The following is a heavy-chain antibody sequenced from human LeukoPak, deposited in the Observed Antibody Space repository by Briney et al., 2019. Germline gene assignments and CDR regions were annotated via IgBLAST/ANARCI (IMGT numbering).Heavy chain of an antibody. Sequence: SETLSLTCTVSGGSISRYYWSWIRQAPGKGLEWIGYIYYSGSTNYNPSLKSRVTISVDTSKNQFSLKLRSVTAGDTAMYYCATIWFGELPMDEPEAFDFWGQGTMVTVSS. CDR1: GGSISRYY. D-gene: IGHD3-10*01. CDR3: ATIWFGELPMDEPEAFDF. V-gene: IGHV4-59*01. CDR2: IYYSGST. J-gene: IGHJ3*01.